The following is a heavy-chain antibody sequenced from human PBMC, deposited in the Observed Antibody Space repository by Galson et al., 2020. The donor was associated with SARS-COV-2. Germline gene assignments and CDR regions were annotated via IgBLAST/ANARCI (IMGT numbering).Heavy chain of an antibody. CDR2: VYFSGST. V-gene: IGHV4-39*01. Sequence: SQTLSLTCIVSGGSIRSSSYYWGWIRQPPGKGLEWIGSVYFSGSTYYNPSLKSRVTISVDMSQFSLKLSSVTAADTAVYYCARHGQIWFGEAGWFDPWGQGTLVTVSS. J-gene: IGHJ5*02. CDR1: GGSIRSSSYY. D-gene: IGHD3-10*01. CDR3: ARHGQIWFGEAGWFDP.